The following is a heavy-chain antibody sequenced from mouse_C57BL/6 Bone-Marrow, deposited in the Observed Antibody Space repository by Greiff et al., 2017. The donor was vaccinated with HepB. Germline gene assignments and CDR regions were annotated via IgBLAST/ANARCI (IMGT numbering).Heavy chain of an antibody. J-gene: IGHJ4*01. CDR2: IYPGSGST. Sequence: QVQLQQPGAELVKPGASVKMSCKASGYTFTSYWITWVKQRPGQGLEWIGDIYPGSGSTNYNEKFKSKATLTVDTSSSTAYMQLSSLTSEDSAGYYCARWGKFDYDMDYWGQGTSVTVSS. V-gene: IGHV1-55*01. CDR1: GYTFTSYW. CDR3: ARWGKFDYDMDY.